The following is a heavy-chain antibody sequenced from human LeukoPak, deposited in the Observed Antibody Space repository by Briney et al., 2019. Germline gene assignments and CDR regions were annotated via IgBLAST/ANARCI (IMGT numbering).Heavy chain of an antibody. CDR1: GFTFSSYA. V-gene: IGHV3-23*01. J-gene: IGHJ4*02. CDR2: ISGSGGST. CDR3: AKDPLYDFWSGYPYFDY. D-gene: IGHD3-3*01. Sequence: GGSLRLSCAASGFTFSSYAMSWVRQAPGKGLEWVSAISGSGGSTYYADSVKGRFTISRDNSKNTLYLQMNSLRAEDTTVYYCAKDPLYDFWSGYPYFDYWGQGTLVTVSS.